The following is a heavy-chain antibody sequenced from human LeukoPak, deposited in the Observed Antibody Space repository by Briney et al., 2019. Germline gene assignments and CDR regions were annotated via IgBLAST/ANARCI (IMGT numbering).Heavy chain of an antibody. CDR3: AKDRELPPNFDY. CDR2: IRYDGSNK. CDR1: GFTFSSYG. Sequence: PGGSLRLSCAASGFTFSSYGMHWVRQAPGKGLEWVAFIRYDGSNKYYADSVKGRFTISRDNSKNTLYLQMNSLRAEDTAVYYCAKDRELPPNFDYWGQGTLVTVST. V-gene: IGHV3-30*02. D-gene: IGHD2-15*01. J-gene: IGHJ4*02.